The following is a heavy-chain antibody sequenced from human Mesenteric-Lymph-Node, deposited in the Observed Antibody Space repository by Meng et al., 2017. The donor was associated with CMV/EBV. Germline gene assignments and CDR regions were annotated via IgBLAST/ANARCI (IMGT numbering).Heavy chain of an antibody. CDR3: ARDSTLYYTYGMDV. CDR1: GGTFSGYQ. J-gene: IGHJ6*02. D-gene: IGHD3-10*01. CDR2: IDQSGST. V-gene: IGHV4-34*01. Sequence: SETLSLTCAFYGGTFSGYQWSWIRQAPGKGLEWIGEIDQSGSTNYNPSLKSRVTISVDTSKNQFSLKLSSVTAADTAVYYCARDSTLYYTYGMDVWGQGTTVTVSS.